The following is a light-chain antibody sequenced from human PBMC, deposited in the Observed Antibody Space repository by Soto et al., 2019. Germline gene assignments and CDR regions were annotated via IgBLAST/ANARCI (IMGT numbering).Light chain of an antibody. J-gene: IGKJ2*01. Sequence: DIQITQSPSSLSASVGDRVTITCRASQSISSYLNLYQQQPGKAPKLLIYAASSLQSGVPSRFSGSGSGTDITLTIRSLQPEDIATYYCHASYSTPYTFGPGTTLVNK. CDR3: HASYSTPYT. CDR2: AAS. CDR1: QSISSY. V-gene: IGKV1-39*01.